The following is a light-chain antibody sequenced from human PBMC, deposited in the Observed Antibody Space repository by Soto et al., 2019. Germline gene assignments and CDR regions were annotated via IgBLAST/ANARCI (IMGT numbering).Light chain of an antibody. CDR3: QHYVRSPWT. V-gene: IGKV3-20*01. Sequence: EMVLTQSPGTLSLSPGERATLSCRASQSVSNNYLAWYQQRPGQAPRLLVYGASSRAEGISDRFSGSGSGTDFNLTIRRLEPEDFAVYYCQHYVRSPWTSGQGAKGEIK. J-gene: IGKJ1*01. CDR2: GAS. CDR1: QSVSNNY.